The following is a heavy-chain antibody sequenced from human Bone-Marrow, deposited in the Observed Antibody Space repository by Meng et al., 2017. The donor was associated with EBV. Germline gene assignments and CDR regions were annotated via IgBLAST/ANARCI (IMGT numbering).Heavy chain of an antibody. J-gene: IGHJ4*02. CDR1: GFNCSRYG. CDR3: AKGYDSSGYYYY. D-gene: IGHD3-22*01. V-gene: IGHV3-23*01. CDR2: ISGSGGST. Sequence: EGELLGSVGGLVQPGGALGLSCGAIGFNCSRYGMSWGRQAAGKGLEWVSAISGSGGSTHYADSVKGRFTISRDNSKNTLYLQMNRLRDEDTAVYYCAKGYDSSGYYYYWGQGTLVTVSS.